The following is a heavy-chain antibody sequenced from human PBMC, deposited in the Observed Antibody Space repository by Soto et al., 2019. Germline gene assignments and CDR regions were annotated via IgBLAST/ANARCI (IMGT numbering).Heavy chain of an antibody. Sequence: PSETLSLTCTVSGGSISSYYWSWIRQPPGKGLEWIGYIYYSGSTNYNPSLKSRVTISVDTSKNQFSLKLSSVTAADTAVYYCARAEVGYYDSSGPRRWFDPWGQGTLVTVSS. CDR2: IYYSGST. D-gene: IGHD3-22*01. J-gene: IGHJ5*02. CDR3: ARAEVGYYDSSGPRRWFDP. CDR1: GGSISSYY. V-gene: IGHV4-59*08.